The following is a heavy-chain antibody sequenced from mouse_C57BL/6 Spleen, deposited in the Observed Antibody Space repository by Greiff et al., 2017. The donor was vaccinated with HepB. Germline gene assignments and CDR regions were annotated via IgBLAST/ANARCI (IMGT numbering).Heavy chain of an antibody. J-gene: IGHJ3*01. CDR3: ASMVPFAY. V-gene: IGHV1-82*01. D-gene: IGHD1-1*02. Sequence: QVQLQQSGPELVKPGASVKISCKASGYAFSSSWMNWVKQRPGKGLEWIGRLYPGDGDTNYNGKFKGKATLTADKSSSTAYMQLSSLTSEDSAVYFCASMVPFAYWGQGTLVTVSA. CDR2: LYPGDGDT. CDR1: GYAFSSSW.